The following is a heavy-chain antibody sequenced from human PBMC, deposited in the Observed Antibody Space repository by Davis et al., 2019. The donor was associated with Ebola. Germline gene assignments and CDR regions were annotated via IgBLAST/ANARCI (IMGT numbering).Heavy chain of an antibody. CDR1: GFTVSSNY. Sequence: GGSLRLSCAASGFTVSSNYMSWVRQAPGKGLEWVAVISYDGSNKYYADSVKGRFTISRDNSKNTLYLQKNSLRAEDTAVYYCAKGLDTAMVTEDYWGQGTLVTVSS. CDR3: AKGLDTAMVTEDY. V-gene: IGHV3-30*18. J-gene: IGHJ4*02. D-gene: IGHD5-18*01. CDR2: ISYDGSNK.